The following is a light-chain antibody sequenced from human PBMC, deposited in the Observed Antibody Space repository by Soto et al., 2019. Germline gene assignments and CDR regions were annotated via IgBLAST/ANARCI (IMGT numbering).Light chain of an antibody. CDR1: QSVSSAY. CDR2: GAS. J-gene: IGKJ2*01. CDR3: QHYGGSPYT. V-gene: IGKV3-20*01. Sequence: EIVLTQSPGTLSLSPGERATLSCRASQSVSSAYLAWYQQKPGQAPRLLIYGASSRATGIPDRFSGSGSGTDFTLSISRLEPEDFAVYSCQHYGGSPYTFGQGTKLEIK.